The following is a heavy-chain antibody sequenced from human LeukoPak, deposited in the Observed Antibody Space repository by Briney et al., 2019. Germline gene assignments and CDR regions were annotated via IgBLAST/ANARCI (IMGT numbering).Heavy chain of an antibody. V-gene: IGHV3-23*01. CDR2: ISGSGGST. D-gene: IGHD6-13*01. J-gene: IGHJ4*02. CDR3: AKDHSSSWYVFGH. CDR1: GFTFSSYA. Sequence: PGGSLRLSCAASGFTFSSYAMSWVRQAPGKGLEWVSAISGSGGSTYYAGSVKGRFTISRDNSKNTLYLQMNSLRAEDTAVYYCAKDHSSSWYVFGHWGQGTLVTVSS.